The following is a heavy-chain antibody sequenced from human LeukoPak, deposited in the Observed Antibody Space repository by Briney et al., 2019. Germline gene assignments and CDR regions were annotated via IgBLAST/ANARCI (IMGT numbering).Heavy chain of an antibody. CDR3: ARAPTADYWFDP. V-gene: IGHV1-69*13. CDR2: IIPIFGTA. J-gene: IGHJ5*02. Sequence: SVKVSCKASGGTFSSYAISWVRQAPGQGLEWMGGIIPIFGTANYAQKFQGRVTITADESTSTAYMELSSLRSKDTAVYYCARAPTADYWFDPWGQGTLVTVSS. CDR1: GGTFSSYA.